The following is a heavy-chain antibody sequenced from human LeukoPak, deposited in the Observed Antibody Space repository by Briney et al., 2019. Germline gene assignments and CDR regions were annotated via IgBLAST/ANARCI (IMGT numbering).Heavy chain of an antibody. V-gene: IGHV3-30*03. J-gene: IGHJ4*02. Sequence: HPGGSLRLSCAASGFTFSSYGMHWVRQAPGKGLEWVAVISYDGSNKYYADSVKGRFTISRDNSKNTLYLQMNSLRAEDTAVYYCAAPNFWSGYYALGYWGRGTLVTVSS. CDR2: ISYDGSNK. D-gene: IGHD3-3*01. CDR1: GFTFSSYG. CDR3: AAPNFWSGYYALGY.